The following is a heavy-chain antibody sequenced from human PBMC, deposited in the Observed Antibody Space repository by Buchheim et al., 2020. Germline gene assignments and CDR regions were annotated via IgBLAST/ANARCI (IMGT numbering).Heavy chain of an antibody. CDR1: GGSISSSSYY. Sequence: QLQLQESGPGLVKPSETLSLTCTVSGGSISSSSYYWGWIRQPPGKGLEWIGSIYYSGSTYYNPSLKSRVTISVDKAKNQFPLKLSSVTAADTAVYYCAREGHRFLEWLLPEYYYYYGMDVWGQGTT. CDR3: AREGHRFLEWLLPEYYYYYGMDV. CDR2: IYYSGST. V-gene: IGHV4-39*07. D-gene: IGHD3-3*01. J-gene: IGHJ6*02.